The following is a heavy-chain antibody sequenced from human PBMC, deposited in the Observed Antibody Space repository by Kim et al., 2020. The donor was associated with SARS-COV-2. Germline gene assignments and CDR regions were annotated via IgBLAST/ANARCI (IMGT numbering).Heavy chain of an antibody. CDR3: ARDHLTAFYFDY. D-gene: IGHD3-16*01. J-gene: IGHJ4*02. V-gene: IGHV6-1*01. Sequence: DYAVSVKSRITINPDTSKNQFSLQLNSVTPEDTAVYYCARDHLTAFYFDYWGQGTLVTVSS.